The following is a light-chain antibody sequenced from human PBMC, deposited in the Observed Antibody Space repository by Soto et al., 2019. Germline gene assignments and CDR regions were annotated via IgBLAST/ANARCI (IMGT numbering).Light chain of an antibody. CDR2: YAS. Sequence: DIQLTQSPSTLSASVGDRVTLTCRASQTVGKYLAWYQQKPGNAPTLLIHYASNLQSGVPSRFSGSGSGTDFTLTISSLQTDDFATYFCQQYNGYLYTFGQGTKVEIK. CDR1: QTVGKY. CDR3: QQYNGYLYT. V-gene: IGKV1-5*01. J-gene: IGKJ2*01.